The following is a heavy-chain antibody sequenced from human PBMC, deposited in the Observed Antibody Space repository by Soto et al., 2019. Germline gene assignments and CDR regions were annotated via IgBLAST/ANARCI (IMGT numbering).Heavy chain of an antibody. CDR1: GYTFTGYY. V-gene: IGHV1-2*02. CDR3: ARDPSGVSAQLNWFDP. D-gene: IGHD3-10*01. Sequence: ASVKVSCKASGYTFTGYYMHWVRQAPGQGLEWMGWIDPNSGGTNYAQKFLGRVTMTRDTSISTAYMEVTSLNSDDTAVYYCARDPSGVSAQLNWFDPWGQGTLVTGLL. J-gene: IGHJ5*02. CDR2: IDPNSGGT.